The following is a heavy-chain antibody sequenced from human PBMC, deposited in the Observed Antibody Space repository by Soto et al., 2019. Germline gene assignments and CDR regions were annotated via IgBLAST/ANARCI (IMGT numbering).Heavy chain of an antibody. CDR3: ARAITIVGVVIPLSSNFIDY. CDR1: GYTFTSYG. D-gene: IGHD3-3*01. Sequence: QVQLVQSGAEVKKPGASVKVSCKASGYTFTSYGIRWVRQAPGQGLEWMGWISAYNGNTNYAQKLQGRVTMTTDTSASTAYMELRSLRSDDTAVYYCARAITIVGVVIPLSSNFIDYWGQGTLVTVSS. CDR2: ISAYNGNT. J-gene: IGHJ4*02. V-gene: IGHV1-18*04.